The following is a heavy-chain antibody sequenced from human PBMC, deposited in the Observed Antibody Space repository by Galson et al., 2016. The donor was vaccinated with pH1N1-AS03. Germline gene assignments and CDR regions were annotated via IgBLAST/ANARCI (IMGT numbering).Heavy chain of an antibody. J-gene: IGHJ6*02. CDR1: GFTFSSHD. CDR2: SGTAGDT. D-gene: IGHD3-10*01. V-gene: IGHV3-13*01. Sequence: SLRLSCAGAGFTFSSHDMYWVRQPPGKGLEWVSASGTAGDTYYAGSVKGRFTISRENAKNSLYLQMHSLSAGDTAVYYCARGKEGYFYGMDVWGQGTTVTVSS. CDR3: ARGKEGYFYGMDV.